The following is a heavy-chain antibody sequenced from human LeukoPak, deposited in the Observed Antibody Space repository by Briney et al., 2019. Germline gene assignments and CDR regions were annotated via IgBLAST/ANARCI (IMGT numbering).Heavy chain of an antibody. V-gene: IGHV3-21*06. CDR1: GFSLSNYI. J-gene: IGHJ4*02. CDR3: ARVAEAAAFDS. CDR2: TSRNSRYI. Sequence: GGSLRLSCVASGFSLSNYIMSWVRQAPGKGLEWVSSTSRNSRYIYYADSMRGRFTISRDNAKNSLYLQMNSLKPEDTAVYYCARVAEAAAFDSWGQGTLVTVSS. D-gene: IGHD6-13*01.